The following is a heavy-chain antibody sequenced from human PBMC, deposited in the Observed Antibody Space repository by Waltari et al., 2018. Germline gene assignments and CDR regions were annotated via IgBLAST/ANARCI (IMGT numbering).Heavy chain of an antibody. V-gene: IGHV4-61*02. D-gene: IGHD5-12*01. CDR2: IYTSGST. CDR3: AREGAVDIVATIGSPFPDAFDI. J-gene: IGHJ3*02. CDR1: GGSISSGSYY. Sequence: QVQLQESGPGLVQPSQTLSLTCTVSGGSISSGSYYWSWIRQPAGKGLEWIGRIYTSGSTNYNPSLKSRVTISVDTSKNQFSLKLSSVTAADTAVYYCAREGAVDIVATIGSPFPDAFDIWGQGTMVTVSS.